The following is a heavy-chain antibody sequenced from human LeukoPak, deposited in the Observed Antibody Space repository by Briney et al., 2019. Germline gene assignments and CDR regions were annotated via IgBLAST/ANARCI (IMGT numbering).Heavy chain of an antibody. Sequence: GGSLKLSCAASGFTFSSYAMSWVRQAPGKGLEWVPVISVSGGSTYYADSVKGRFAISRDNSKNTLYLQMNSLRVEDTAVYYCAKGGGATVPFDNWGQGTLVTVSS. CDR1: GFTFSSYA. V-gene: IGHV3-23*01. J-gene: IGHJ4*02. CDR2: ISVSGGST. CDR3: AKGGGATVPFDN. D-gene: IGHD4-11*01.